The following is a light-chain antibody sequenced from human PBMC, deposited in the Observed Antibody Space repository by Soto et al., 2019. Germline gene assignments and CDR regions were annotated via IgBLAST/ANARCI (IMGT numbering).Light chain of an antibody. CDR2: AAS. J-gene: IGKJ4*01. V-gene: IGKV1-39*01. Sequence: DIQMTQSPSSLSASVGDRVTITCRARQSISSYLNWYQQKPGKAPKLLIYAASSLQSGATSRFSGSGSGTDFTLTISSLQPEDFAAYYWQQSYSTPLTFGGGTKVEIK. CDR3: QQSYSTPLT. CDR1: QSISSY.